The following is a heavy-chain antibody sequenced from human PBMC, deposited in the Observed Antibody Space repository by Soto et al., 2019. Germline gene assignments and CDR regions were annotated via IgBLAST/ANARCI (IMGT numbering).Heavy chain of an antibody. CDR2: IYYSGST. CDR3: ARLGGGAYYYDSSGYYYWDY. CDR1: GGSISSSSYY. J-gene: IGHJ4*02. V-gene: IGHV4-39*01. Sequence: SETLSLTCTVSGGSISSSSYYWGWIRQPPGKGLEWIGSIYYSGSTYYNPSLKSRVTISVDTSKNQFSLKLSSVTAADTAVYYCARLGGGAYYYDSSGYYYWDYWGQGTLVTVSS. D-gene: IGHD3-22*01.